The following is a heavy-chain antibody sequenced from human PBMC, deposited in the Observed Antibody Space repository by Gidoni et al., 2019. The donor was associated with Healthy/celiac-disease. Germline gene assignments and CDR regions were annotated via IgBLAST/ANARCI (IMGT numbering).Heavy chain of an antibody. V-gene: IGHV7-4-1*02. CDR3: ARGGLDHIAAANSYYYYGMDV. J-gene: IGHJ6*02. D-gene: IGHD6-13*01. CDR2: INTNTGNP. Sequence: LEWMGWINTNTGNPTYAQGFTGRFVFSLDTSVSTAYLQISSLKAEDTAVDYCARGGLDHIAAANSYYYYGMDVWGQGTTVTVSS.